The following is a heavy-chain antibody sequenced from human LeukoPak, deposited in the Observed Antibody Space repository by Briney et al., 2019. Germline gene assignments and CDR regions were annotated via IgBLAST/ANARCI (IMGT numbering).Heavy chain of an antibody. D-gene: IGHD1-1*01. CDR2: MNPNSGNT. V-gene: IGHV1-8*01. CDR1: GYTFTSYD. Sequence: ASVTVSCKASGYTFTSYDINWVRQATGQGLEWMGWMNPNSGNTGYAQKFQGRVTMTRNTSISTAYMELSSLRSEDTAVYYCARGSRYNWNDDQFDYWGQGTLVTVSS. CDR3: ARGSRYNWNDDQFDY. J-gene: IGHJ4*02.